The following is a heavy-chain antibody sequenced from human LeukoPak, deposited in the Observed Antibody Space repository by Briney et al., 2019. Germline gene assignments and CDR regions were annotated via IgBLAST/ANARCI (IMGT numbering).Heavy chain of an antibody. Sequence: GGSLRLSCAASGVTSNYMTWVRQAPGKGLEWVSVIYNGGTTYYADSVKGRFTISRDNSKSTLFMYLQMNSLRTDDTALYYCAGGGEAARSLAYWGQGALVTVSS. CDR1: GVTSNY. D-gene: IGHD6-6*01. J-gene: IGHJ4*02. V-gene: IGHV3-66*02. CDR3: AGGGEAARSLAY. CDR2: IYNGGTT.